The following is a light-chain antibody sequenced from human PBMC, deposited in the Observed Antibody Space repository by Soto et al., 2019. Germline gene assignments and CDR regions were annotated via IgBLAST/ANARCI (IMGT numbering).Light chain of an antibody. CDR1: SSDVDAYNY. CDR3: CSYTSSRTYV. V-gene: IGLV2-14*03. CDR2: DVS. J-gene: IGLJ1*01. Sequence: QSALTQPASVSGSPGQSITISCTGTSSDVDAYNYVSWYQQHSGKAPKVMIYDVSNRPSGVSYRFSGSKSGITASLTISGLQAEYGADYYCCSYTSSRTYVFGTGTKVTAL.